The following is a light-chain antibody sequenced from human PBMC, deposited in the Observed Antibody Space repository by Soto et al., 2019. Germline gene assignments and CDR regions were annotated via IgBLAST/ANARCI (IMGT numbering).Light chain of an antibody. Sequence: EIVLTQSPGTLSLSPGERATLSCRASQSVSSSYLAWYQQTPGQAPRLLIYAASNRATGVPVRFSGSGSGTEFTLTINSLQSEDFAVYYCQRYNNWPLTFGGGTKVDIK. CDR1: QSVSSSY. J-gene: IGKJ4*01. CDR3: QRYNNWPLT. CDR2: AAS. V-gene: IGKV3-15*01.